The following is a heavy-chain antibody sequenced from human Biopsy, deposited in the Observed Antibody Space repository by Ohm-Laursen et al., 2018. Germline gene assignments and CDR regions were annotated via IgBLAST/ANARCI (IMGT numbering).Heavy chain of an antibody. CDR3: ARTIMVGGVILNYFDY. Sequence: GSLRLSCAASGFTFTTHAMIWVRQAPGKGLEWVSAINDDADRTYYANSVKGRFTISRDISENTVSLQMNSLRAEDTAVYYCARTIMVGGVILNYFDYWGQGTLVTVSS. D-gene: IGHD3-10*01. V-gene: IGHV3-23*01. J-gene: IGHJ4*02. CDR2: INDDADRT. CDR1: GFTFTTHA.